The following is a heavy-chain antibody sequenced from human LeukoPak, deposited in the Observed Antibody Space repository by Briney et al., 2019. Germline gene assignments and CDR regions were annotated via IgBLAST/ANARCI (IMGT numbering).Heavy chain of an antibody. D-gene: IGHD3-10*01. J-gene: IGHJ4*02. V-gene: IGHV5-51*01. CDR1: GYIFAGYW. CDR3: ARQPRVRGVIEY. Sequence: GESLQISCKASGYIFAGYWIAWVRQMPGKGLEWMGIIYPGDSDTRYSPSFQGQVTISADKSISTAYLQWSSLKASDTAMYYCARQPRVRGVIEYWGQGTLVTVSS. CDR2: IYPGDSDT.